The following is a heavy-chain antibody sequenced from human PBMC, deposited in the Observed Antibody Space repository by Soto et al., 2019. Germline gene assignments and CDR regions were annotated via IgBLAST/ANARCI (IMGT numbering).Heavy chain of an antibody. CDR3: ARGLQYGGNSAY. CDR1: GYSISSGYY. Sequence: SETLSLTCGVSGYSISSGYYWGWIRQSPGKGLEWIASIFHSGSTYYNPSLKSRVTISVDTSKNQFSLKLSSVTAADTAVYYCARGLQYGGNSAYWGQGTLVTVSS. D-gene: IGHD2-21*02. J-gene: IGHJ4*02. V-gene: IGHV4-38-2*01. CDR2: IFHSGST.